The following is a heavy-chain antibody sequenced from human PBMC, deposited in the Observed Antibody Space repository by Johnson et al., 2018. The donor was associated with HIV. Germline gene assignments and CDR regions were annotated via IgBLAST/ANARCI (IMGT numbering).Heavy chain of an antibody. V-gene: IGHV3-30*04. CDR1: GFTFSSFP. CDR2: ISYDGSIN. D-gene: IGHD2-15*01. CDR3: VREDSMILPPYHDAFDI. J-gene: IGHJ3*02. Sequence: QVQLVESGGGLVQPGGSLRPSCAASGFTFSSFPMHWVRQAPGKGLEWVTLISYDGSINYYADSVRGRFTISRDNFENTFYLQMNSLRADDTALYYCVREDSMILPPYHDAFDIWGQGTMVTVSS.